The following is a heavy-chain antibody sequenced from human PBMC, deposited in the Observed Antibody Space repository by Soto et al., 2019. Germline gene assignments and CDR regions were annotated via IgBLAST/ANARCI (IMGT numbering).Heavy chain of an antibody. CDR2: IYTSGST. V-gene: IGHV4-4*07. CDR3: AGDQGYYYSGTDG. CDR1: GGSISSYY. J-gene: IGHJ6*02. Sequence: SETLSLTCSVSGGSISSYYWSWIRQPAGKGLEWIGRIYTSGSTNYNPSLKSRVTVSVDTSKNQLSLKLSSVTAADTAVYFCAGDQGYYYSGTDGWGQGTTVTFSS.